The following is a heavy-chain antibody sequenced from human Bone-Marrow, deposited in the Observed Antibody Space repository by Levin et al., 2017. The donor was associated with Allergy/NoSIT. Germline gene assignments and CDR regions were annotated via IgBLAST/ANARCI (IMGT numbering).Heavy chain of an antibody. D-gene: IGHD3-22*01. V-gene: IGHV3-23*01. CDR3: AKVSEGNYYDSRGLFDY. CDR1: GFTFSSYA. CDR2: ISGSGGST. Sequence: GGSLRLSCAASGFTFSSYAMSWVRQAPGKGLEWVSAISGSGGSTYYADSVKGRFTISRDNSKNTLYLQMNSLRAEDTAVYYCAKVSEGNYYDSRGLFDYWGQGTLVTVSS. J-gene: IGHJ4*02.